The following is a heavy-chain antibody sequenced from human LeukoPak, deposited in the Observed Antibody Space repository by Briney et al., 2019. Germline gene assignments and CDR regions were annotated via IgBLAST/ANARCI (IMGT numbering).Heavy chain of an antibody. CDR2: ISASGGST. CDR3: AKDRICSGGSCYYFDY. V-gene: IGHV3-23*01. CDR1: GFTFSNYA. J-gene: IGHJ4*02. D-gene: IGHD2-15*01. Sequence: GGSLRLSCAASGFTFSNYAMSWVRQAPGKGLEWVSGISASGGSTYYAGSVKGRFTISRDNSKNTLYLQMNSLRADDTAVYYCAKDRICSGGSCYYFDYWGQGTLVTVSS.